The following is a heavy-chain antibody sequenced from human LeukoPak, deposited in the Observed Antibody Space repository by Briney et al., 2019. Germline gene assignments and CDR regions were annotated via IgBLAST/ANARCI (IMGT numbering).Heavy chain of an antibody. CDR3: ARGPKYSDSSGYLRAFDI. CDR2: IYNSENT. Sequence: SETLSLTCTVSGASISGYYWSWIRQPAGEGLEWIGRIYNSENTNYNPSLRSRVAMSVDTSRNQFSLRLTSVTAADTAVYYCARGPKYSDSSGYLRAFDIWGQGTMVTVSS. D-gene: IGHD3-22*01. V-gene: IGHV4-4*07. CDR1: GASISGYY. J-gene: IGHJ3*02.